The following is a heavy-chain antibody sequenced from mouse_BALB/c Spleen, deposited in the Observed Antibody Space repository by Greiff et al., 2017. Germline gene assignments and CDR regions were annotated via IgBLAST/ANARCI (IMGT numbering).Heavy chain of an antibody. CDR1: GFTFSSYA. J-gene: IGHJ3*01. V-gene: IGHV5-6-3*01. CDR3: ARDLDYDVWFAY. CDR2: INSNGGST. D-gene: IGHD2-4*01. Sequence: EVHLVESGGGLVKPGGSLKLSCAASGFTFSSYAMSWVRQTPDKRLELVATINSNGGSTYYPDSVKGRFTISRDNAKNTLYLQMSSLKSEDTAMYYCARDLDYDVWFAYWGQGTLVTVSA.